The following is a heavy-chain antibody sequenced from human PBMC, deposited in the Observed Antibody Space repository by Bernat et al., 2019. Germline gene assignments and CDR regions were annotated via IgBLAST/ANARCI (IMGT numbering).Heavy chain of an antibody. CDR2: IIPILGIA. CDR3: ATPSNYYGSGSYYLADHDAFDI. V-gene: IGHV1-69*02. CDR1: GGTFSSYT. J-gene: IGHJ3*02. D-gene: IGHD3-10*01. Sequence: QVQLVQSGAEVKKPGSSVKVSCKASGGTFSSYTISWVRQAPGQGLEWMGRIIPILGIANYAQKFQGRVTITADKSTSTAYMELSSLRSEDTAVYYCATPSNYYGSGSYYLADHDAFDIWGKGTMVTVSS.